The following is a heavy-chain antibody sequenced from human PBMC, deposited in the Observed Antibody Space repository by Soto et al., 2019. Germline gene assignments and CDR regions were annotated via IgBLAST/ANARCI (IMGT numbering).Heavy chain of an antibody. J-gene: IGHJ6*02. Sequence: GGSLRLSCAASGFTFSSYAMSWVRQAPGKGLEWVSAISGSGGSTYYADSVKGRFTISRDNSKNTLYLQMNSLRAEDTAVYYCEKEGAGDFWSGYYYYYYYGMDVWGQGTPVTVSS. CDR2: ISGSGGST. V-gene: IGHV3-23*01. CDR1: GFTFSSYA. CDR3: EKEGAGDFWSGYYYYYYYGMDV. D-gene: IGHD3-3*01.